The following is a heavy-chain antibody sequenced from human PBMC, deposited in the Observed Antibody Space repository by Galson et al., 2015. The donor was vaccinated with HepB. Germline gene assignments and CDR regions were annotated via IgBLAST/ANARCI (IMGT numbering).Heavy chain of an antibody. CDR1: GFTFSSYA. J-gene: IGHJ4*01. Sequence: SLRLSCAASGFTFSSYAMHWVRQAPGKGLEWVAVISYDGSNKYYADSVKGRFTISRDNSNNTLYLQMNSLRAEDTAVYYCARSEWLGSFIDYWGQGTLVTVSS. CDR3: ARSEWLGSFIDY. D-gene: IGHD3-9*01. V-gene: IGHV3-30-3*01. CDR2: ISYDGSNK.